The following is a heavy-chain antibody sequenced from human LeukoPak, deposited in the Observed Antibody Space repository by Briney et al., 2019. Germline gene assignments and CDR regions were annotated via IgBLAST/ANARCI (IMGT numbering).Heavy chain of an antibody. Sequence: ASVKVSCKAPGYTFTSYDINWVRQATGQGLEWMGWMNPNSGNTGYAQKFQGRVTMTRDTSISTAYMELSRLRSDDTAVYYCARRYYYGSGASLDYWGQGTLVTVSS. D-gene: IGHD3-10*01. CDR1: GYTFTSYD. CDR2: MNPNSGNT. V-gene: IGHV1-8*01. J-gene: IGHJ4*02. CDR3: ARRYYYGSGASLDY.